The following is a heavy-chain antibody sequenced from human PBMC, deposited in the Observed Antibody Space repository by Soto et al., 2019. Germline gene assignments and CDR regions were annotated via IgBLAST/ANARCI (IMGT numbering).Heavy chain of an antibody. CDR3: ARDGRDYDFWSGYYTRDYYYGMDV. J-gene: IGHJ6*02. D-gene: IGHD3-3*01. Sequence: EVQLVESGGGLVKPGGSLRLSCAASGFTFSSYSMNWVRQAPGKGLEWVSSISSSSSYIYYADSVKGRFTISRDNAKNSLYLQINSLRAEDTVVYYCARDGRDYDFWSGYYTRDYYYGMDVWGQGTTVTVSS. CDR2: ISSSSSYI. CDR1: GFTFSSYS. V-gene: IGHV3-21*01.